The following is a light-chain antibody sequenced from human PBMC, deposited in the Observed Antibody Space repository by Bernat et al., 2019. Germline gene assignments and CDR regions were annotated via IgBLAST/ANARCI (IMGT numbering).Light chain of an antibody. Sequence: QSVLTQPPSVSGAPGQRVTISCTGSSSNIGAGYEVHWYQQLPGAAPKLLIYGNNNRPSGVPDRFSGSKSGTSASLAITGLQAEDEADYYCSSYTSSSTHAVFGGGTQLTVL. J-gene: IGLJ7*01. CDR2: GNN. CDR1: SSNIGAGYE. V-gene: IGLV1-40*01. CDR3: SSYTSSSTHAV.